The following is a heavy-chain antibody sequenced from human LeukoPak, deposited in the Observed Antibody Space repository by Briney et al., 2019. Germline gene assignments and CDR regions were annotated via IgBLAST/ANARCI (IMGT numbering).Heavy chain of an antibody. CDR3: ARTPTPTRPETYAFDI. Sequence: GGSLRLSCTASGFTDTMKYMTWVRQTPGRGLEWVSVVYIGGGTYYADSVRGRFTTSTDNSDNTLYLQMTSLRDEDTAVYYCARTPTPTRPETYAFDIWGQGTMVTVSS. J-gene: IGHJ3*02. V-gene: IGHV3-66*01. D-gene: IGHD1-14*01. CDR1: GFTDTMKY. CDR2: VYIGGGT.